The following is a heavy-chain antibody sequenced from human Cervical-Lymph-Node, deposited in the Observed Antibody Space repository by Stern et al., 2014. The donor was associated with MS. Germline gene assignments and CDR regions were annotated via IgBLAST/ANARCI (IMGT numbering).Heavy chain of an antibody. V-gene: IGHV3-30*03. J-gene: IGHJ4*02. Sequence: VQLVESGGGVVQPWRSLRLSCAASGFIFNYYGMYWVRQAPGKGLQWVAVISNDGSTRDYADSVKGRFTISRDNSKNTVFLQMNSLRVEDTGVYYCASRYDYGDYIYWGQGTLVTVSS. CDR1: GFIFNYYG. CDR2: ISNDGSTR. CDR3: ASRYDYGDYIY. D-gene: IGHD4-17*01.